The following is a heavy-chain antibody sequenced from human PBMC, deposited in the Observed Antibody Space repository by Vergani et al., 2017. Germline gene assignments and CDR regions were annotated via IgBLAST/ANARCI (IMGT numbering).Heavy chain of an antibody. D-gene: IGHD2-21*01. Sequence: QGQLAQSGAEVKKPGSSVKVSCKASGGTFSSYAISWVRQAPGQGLEWMGGIIPIFGTANYAQKFQGRVTITADESTSTAYMELSSLRSEDTAVYYCARSIGYCAGATCRAYYFDHWGQGTRVTVSS. V-gene: IGHV1-69*12. CDR3: ARSIGYCAGATCRAYYFDH. CDR2: IIPIFGTA. CDR1: GGTFSSYA. J-gene: IGHJ5*02.